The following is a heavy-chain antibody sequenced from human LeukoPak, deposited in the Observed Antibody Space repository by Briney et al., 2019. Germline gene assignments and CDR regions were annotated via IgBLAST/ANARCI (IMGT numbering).Heavy chain of an antibody. Sequence: ASVKVSCKASGYTFTGYYMHWVRQAPGQGLEWMGWINPNSGGTNYAQKFQGRATMTRDTSISTAYMELSRLRSDDTAVYYCAREYYDYVWGSSPVNYWGQGTLVTVSS. CDR2: INPNSGGT. CDR3: AREYYDYVWGSSPVNY. J-gene: IGHJ4*02. V-gene: IGHV1-2*02. D-gene: IGHD3-16*01. CDR1: GYTFTGYY.